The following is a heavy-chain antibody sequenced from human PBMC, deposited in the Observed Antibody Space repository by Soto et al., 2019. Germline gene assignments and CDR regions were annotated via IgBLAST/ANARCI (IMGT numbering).Heavy chain of an antibody. Sequence: EVQLLESGGGLVQPGGSLRLSCAASGFTFSSYAMSWVRQAPGKGLEWVSAISGSGGSTYYADSVKGRFTISRDNSKNTLCLQMNSLRAEDTAVYYCANSEEAMVTFDYWGQGTLVTVSS. CDR1: GFTFSSYA. V-gene: IGHV3-23*01. D-gene: IGHD5-18*01. CDR3: ANSEEAMVTFDY. CDR2: ISGSGGST. J-gene: IGHJ4*02.